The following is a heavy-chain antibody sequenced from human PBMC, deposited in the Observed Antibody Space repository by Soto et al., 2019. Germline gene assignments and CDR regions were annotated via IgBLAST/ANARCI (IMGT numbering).Heavy chain of an antibody. D-gene: IGHD3-3*01. J-gene: IGHJ5*02. CDR1: GFSLSTSGVG. CDR3: AHRTSLTNYDFCCGPRWFDP. V-gene: IGHV2-5*01. CDR2: IYWNDDK. Sequence: SGPTLLNPTQTVPLTCTFSGFSLSTSGVGVGWIRQPRGKALEWLALIYWNDDKRYSPSLKXTLXITKDTSKNQVVLTMTNMDPVDTATYYRAHRTSLTNYDFCCGPRWFDPWGQGTVVTVSS.